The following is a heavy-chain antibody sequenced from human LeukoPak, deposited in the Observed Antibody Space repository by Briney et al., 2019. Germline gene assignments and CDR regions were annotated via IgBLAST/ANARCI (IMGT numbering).Heavy chain of an antibody. CDR2: ISGSDGST. CDR3: AKGREYWTSGSSYSDY. CDR1: GFTFSNYA. J-gene: IGHJ4*02. D-gene: IGHD2-8*01. Sequence: GGSLRLSCTASGFTFSNYAMSWVRQAPGKGLEWVSTISGSDGSTYYADSVKGRFTISRDNSKNTLYLQMNSLRVEDTAIYYCAKGREYWTSGSSYSDYWGEGTLVTASS. V-gene: IGHV3-23*01.